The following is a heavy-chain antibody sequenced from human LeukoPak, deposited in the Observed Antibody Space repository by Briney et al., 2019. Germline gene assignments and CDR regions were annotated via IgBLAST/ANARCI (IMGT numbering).Heavy chain of an antibody. CDR3: AREWLSEPYYFDY. CDR1: GYTFTGYY. J-gene: IGHJ4*02. CDR2: INPNSGGT. Sequence: ASVKVSCKASGYTFTGYYMHWVRQAPGQGLEWMGRINPNSGGTNYAQKFQGRVTMTRDTSISTAHMELSRLRSDDTAVYYCAREWLSEPYYFDYWGQGTLVTVSS. D-gene: IGHD3-22*01. V-gene: IGHV1-2*06.